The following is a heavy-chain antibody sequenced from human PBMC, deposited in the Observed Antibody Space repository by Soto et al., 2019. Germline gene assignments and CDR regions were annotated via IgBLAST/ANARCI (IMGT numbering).Heavy chain of an antibody. V-gene: IGHV3-21*01. J-gene: IGHJ3*02. CDR2: ISSSSSYI. CDR1: GFTFSSYS. CDR3: ARVYCSGGSCYPVSDAFDI. D-gene: IGHD2-15*01. Sequence: ESGGGLVKPGGSLRLSCAASGFTFSSYSMNWVRQAPGKGLEWVSSISSSSSYIYYADSVKGRFTISRDNAKNSLYLQMNSLRAEDTAVYYCARVYCSGGSCYPVSDAFDIWGQGTMVTVSS.